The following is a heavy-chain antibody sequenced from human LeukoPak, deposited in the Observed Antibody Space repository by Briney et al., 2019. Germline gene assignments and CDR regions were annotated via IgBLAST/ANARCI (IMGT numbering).Heavy chain of an antibody. D-gene: IGHD2-15*01. CDR2: IYYSAST. CDR1: GASISSTTYY. CDR3: ARDYCSGGSCHITDSRMFDY. Sequence: PSETLSLTCTVSGASISSTTYYWGWIRQPPGKGLEWIGSIYYSASTYYNPSLKSRVTISVDTSKNQFSLKLSSVTAADTAVYYCARDYCSGGSCHITDSRMFDYWGQGNLVTVSS. V-gene: IGHV4-39*01. J-gene: IGHJ4*02.